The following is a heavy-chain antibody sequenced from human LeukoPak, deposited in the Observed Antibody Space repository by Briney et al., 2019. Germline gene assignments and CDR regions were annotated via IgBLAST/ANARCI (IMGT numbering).Heavy chain of an antibody. Sequence: ASVKVSCKASGYTFTSYAMHWVRQAPGQRLEWMGWINAGNGNTKYSQKFQGRVTITRDTSASTAYMELSSLRSEDTAVYYCARPRRTILAFDIWGQGTMVTVSS. CDR1: GYTFTSYA. CDR3: ARPRRTILAFDI. V-gene: IGHV1-3*01. CDR2: INAGNGNT. D-gene: IGHD3-3*01. J-gene: IGHJ3*02.